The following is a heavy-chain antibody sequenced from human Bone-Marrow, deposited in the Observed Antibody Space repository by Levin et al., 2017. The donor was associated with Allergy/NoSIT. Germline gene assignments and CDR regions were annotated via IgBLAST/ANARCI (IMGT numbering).Heavy chain of an antibody. J-gene: IGHJ4*02. CDR1: GGSISSYY. Sequence: PSETLSLTCTVSGGSISSYYWSWIRQPPGKGLEWIGYIYYSGSTNYNPSLKSRVTISVDTSKNQFSLKLSSVTAADTAVYYCARVRRVVVTAITQYYFDYWGQGTLVTVSS. V-gene: IGHV4-59*01. CDR3: ARVRRVVVTAITQYYFDY. D-gene: IGHD2-21*02. CDR2: IYYSGST.